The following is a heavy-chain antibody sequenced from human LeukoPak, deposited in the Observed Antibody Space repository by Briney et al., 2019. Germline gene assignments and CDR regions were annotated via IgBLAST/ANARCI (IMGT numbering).Heavy chain of an antibody. CDR3: ARDFGYCTNGVCRAKIFDY. CDR1: GGSFSGYY. J-gene: IGHJ4*02. CDR2: IYYSGST. V-gene: IGHV4-34*01. D-gene: IGHD2-8*01. Sequence: SETLSLTCAVYGGSFSGYYWSWIRQPPGKGLEWIGSIYYSGSTYYNPSLKSRVTISVDTSKNQFSLKLSSVTAADTAVYYCARDFGYCTNGVCRAKIFDYWGRGTLVTVSS.